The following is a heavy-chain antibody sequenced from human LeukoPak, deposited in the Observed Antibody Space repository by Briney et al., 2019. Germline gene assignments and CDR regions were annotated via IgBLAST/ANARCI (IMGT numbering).Heavy chain of an antibody. Sequence: ASVKVSCKASGGTFSSYAISWVRQAPGQGLEWMGGIIPIFGTANYAQKFQGRVTMTTDTSTSTAYMELSSLRSEDTAVYYCASVYKHGMDVWGQGTTVIVSS. CDR3: ASVYKHGMDV. D-gene: IGHD5-24*01. CDR2: IIPIFGTA. J-gene: IGHJ6*02. V-gene: IGHV1-69*05. CDR1: GGTFSSYA.